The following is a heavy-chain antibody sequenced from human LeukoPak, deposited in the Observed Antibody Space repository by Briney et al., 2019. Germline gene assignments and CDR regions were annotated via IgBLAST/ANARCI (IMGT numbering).Heavy chain of an antibody. CDR3: ARAVVPVAVKPAFDY. CDR1: GYSFTSYG. J-gene: IGHJ4*02. CDR2: ITAYNGNT. V-gene: IGHV1-18*01. Sequence: ASVKVSCKASGYSFTSYGINWVRQAPGQGLEWMGWITAYNGNTNYAQKLQDRVTMTTDTSTNTAYMELRSLRSDDTAVYYCARAVVPVAVKPAFDYWGQGTLVTVSS. D-gene: IGHD2-2*01.